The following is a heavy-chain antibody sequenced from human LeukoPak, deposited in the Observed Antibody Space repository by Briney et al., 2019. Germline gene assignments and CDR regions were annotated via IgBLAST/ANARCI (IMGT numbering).Heavy chain of an antibody. J-gene: IGHJ4*02. V-gene: IGHV3-53*01. CDR1: RFTVSSNY. CDR2: IYSGGST. D-gene: IGHD2-2*02. Sequence: GGSLTLSCAASRFTVSSNYMSWLRQAPGKGLEWVSVIYSGGSTYYADSVKGLYTISRDSSKNTLYLQMNSLRAVDTAVYYCARVWVCSSTSCYRVEYYFDYWGRGTLVTVSS. CDR3: ARVWVCSSTSCYRVEYYFDY.